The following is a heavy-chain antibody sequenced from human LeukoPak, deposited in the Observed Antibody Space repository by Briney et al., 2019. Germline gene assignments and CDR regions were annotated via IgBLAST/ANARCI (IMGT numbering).Heavy chain of an antibody. CDR3: ARGLFGSGIYYNVYWFDP. CDR1: GYTFTSYD. J-gene: IGHJ5*02. CDR2: MNPNSGNT. V-gene: IGHV1-8*01. D-gene: IGHD3-10*01. Sequence: ASVTVSCKGSGYTFTSYDINWVGQAAGQGGEGRGWMNPNSGNTGYAQKFQGRVTMTRNTSISTAYMELSSLRSEDTAVYYCARGLFGSGIYYNVYWFDPWGQGTLVTVSS.